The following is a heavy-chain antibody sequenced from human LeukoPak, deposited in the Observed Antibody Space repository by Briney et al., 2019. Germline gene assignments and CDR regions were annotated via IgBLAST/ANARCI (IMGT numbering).Heavy chain of an antibody. V-gene: IGHV1-2*06. J-gene: IGHJ4*02. Sequence: GASVKVSCKASGYTFTGYYMHWVRQAPGQGLEWMGRFNPHSGGTSYAQKFQGRATMTRDTSISTAYMELSSLTSDDTAVYYCARELSTTVTSPIDYWGQGTLVTVSS. CDR3: ARELSTTVTSPIDY. D-gene: IGHD4-17*01. CDR2: FNPHSGGT. CDR1: GYTFTGYY.